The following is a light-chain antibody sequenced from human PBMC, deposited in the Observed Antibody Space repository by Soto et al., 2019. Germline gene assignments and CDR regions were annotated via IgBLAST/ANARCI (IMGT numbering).Light chain of an antibody. V-gene: IGLV2-14*01. CDR1: SSDVGGYNY. Sequence: QSALTQPASVSGSPGQSITISCTGTSSDVGGYNYVSWYQQYPGKAPKLMIYDVTNRPSGVSNRFSGSKSDNTASLTISGLQAEYEADYYCSSYASTSTLVFGGGTKLTVL. CDR3: SSYASTSTLV. J-gene: IGLJ3*02. CDR2: DVT.